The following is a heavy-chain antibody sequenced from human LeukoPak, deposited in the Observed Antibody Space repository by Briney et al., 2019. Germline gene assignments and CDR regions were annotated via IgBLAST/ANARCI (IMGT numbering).Heavy chain of an antibody. J-gene: IGHJ4*02. CDR1: GGSISSYY. CDR2: ISYSGGT. Sequence: PSETLSLTCTVSGGSISSYYWSWIRQPPGKGLEWIGYISYSGGTNYNPSLKSRLTISRDTSKNQFSLKLSSVTAADTAVYYCARHYNYGDRFDYWGQGTLVTVSS. D-gene: IGHD4-17*01. CDR3: ARHYNYGDRFDY. V-gene: IGHV4-59*01.